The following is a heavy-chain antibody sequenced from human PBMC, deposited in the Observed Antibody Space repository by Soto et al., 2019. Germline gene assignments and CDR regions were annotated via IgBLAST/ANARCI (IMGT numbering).Heavy chain of an antibody. CDR2: ISGSGGST. CDR1: GFTFSSYA. Sequence: GGSLRLSCAASGFTFSSYAMSWVRQAPGKGLEWVSAISGSGGSTYYADSMKGRFTISRDNSKNTLYLQMNSLKAEDTAVYYCARGIIPILYDSSGYYLNYYYYYGMDVWGQGTTVTVSS. CDR3: ARGIIPILYDSSGYYLNYYYYYGMDV. D-gene: IGHD3-22*01. V-gene: IGHV3-23*01. J-gene: IGHJ6*02.